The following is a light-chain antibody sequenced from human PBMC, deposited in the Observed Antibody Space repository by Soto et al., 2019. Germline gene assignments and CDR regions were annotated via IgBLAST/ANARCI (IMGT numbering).Light chain of an antibody. Sequence: QSVLTQPPSVSGAPGQRVTISCTGSSSNIGADYDVHWYQQLPGTAPKLLIYNNNNRPSGVPDRFSGSKSGNTASLTISGLQAEDEADYYCCSYAGSYTFVFGIGTKVTVL. J-gene: IGLJ1*01. CDR2: NNN. CDR1: SSNIGADYD. V-gene: IGLV1-40*01. CDR3: CSYAGSYTFV.